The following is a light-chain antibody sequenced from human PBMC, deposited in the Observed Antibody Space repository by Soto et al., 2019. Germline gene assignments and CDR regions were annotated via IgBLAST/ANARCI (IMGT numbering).Light chain of an antibody. CDR2: EVS. CDR3: SSYTSSSTPYVV. V-gene: IGLV2-14*01. Sequence: QSVLTQPASVSGSPGQSITISCTGTSRDVGGYNYVSWHQQHPGKAPKVIITEVSNRPSGVSNRFSGSKSGNTASLTISGLQAEDEADYYCSSYTSSSTPYVVFGGGTQLTVL. CDR1: SRDVGGYNY. J-gene: IGLJ2*01.